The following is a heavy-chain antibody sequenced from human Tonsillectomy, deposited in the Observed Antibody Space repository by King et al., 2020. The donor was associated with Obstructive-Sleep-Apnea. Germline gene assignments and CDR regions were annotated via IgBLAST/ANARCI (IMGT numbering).Heavy chain of an antibody. CDR2: ISGSGGST. CDR1: GFTFSSYA. D-gene: IGHD4-23*01. J-gene: IGHJ4*02. V-gene: IGHV3-23*04. Sequence: VQLVESGGGLVQPGGSLRLSCAASGFTFSSYAMSWVRQAPGKGLEWVSAISGSGGSTYYADPGKGRFTISRDNSKNTLYLQMNSLRAEDTAVYYCAPRPTVVKGGLFDYWGQGTLVTVSS. CDR3: APRPTVVKGGLFDY.